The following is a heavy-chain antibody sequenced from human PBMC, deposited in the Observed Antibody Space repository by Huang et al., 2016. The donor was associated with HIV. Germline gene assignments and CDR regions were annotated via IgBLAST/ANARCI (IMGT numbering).Heavy chain of an antibody. CDR3: ARGAPDLDSHLDH. CDR1: GGTFNNA. Sequence: QVQLVQSGAEVKKPGSSVKVSCKVSGGTFNNAISWVRQAPGQGREWRGGIIPIFGTPNYARKFQGRVTITADESTSIAYMELSSLRSEDTAVYYCARGAPDLDSHLDHWGQGTLVTVSS. D-gene: IGHD3-3*01. V-gene: IGHV1-69*13. J-gene: IGHJ4*02. CDR2: IIPIFGTP.